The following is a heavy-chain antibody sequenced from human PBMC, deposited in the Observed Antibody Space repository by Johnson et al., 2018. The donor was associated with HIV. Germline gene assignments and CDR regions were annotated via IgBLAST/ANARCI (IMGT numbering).Heavy chain of an antibody. J-gene: IGHJ3*02. D-gene: IGHD1-26*01. Sequence: QEQLVESGGGVVQPGRSLRLSCAASGFTFSSYAMHWVRQAPGKGLEWVTFIQYDGSNKYYADSVKGRFTISRDNSKNSLYLQMNSLRAEDTDLYYCAREGSGSWGRKRGPVKADAFDIWGQGTMVTVSS. V-gene: IGHV3-30*04. CDR2: IQYDGSNK. CDR3: AREGSGSWGRKRGPVKADAFDI. CDR1: GFTFSSYA.